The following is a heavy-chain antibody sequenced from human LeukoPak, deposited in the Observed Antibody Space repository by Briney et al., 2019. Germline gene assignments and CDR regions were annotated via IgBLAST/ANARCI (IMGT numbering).Heavy chain of an antibody. V-gene: IGHV1-2*02. CDR3: ARAEHSGWYDY. J-gene: IGHJ4*02. CDR2: INPNSGGT. D-gene: IGHD6-19*01. CDR1: GYTFTAYY. Sequence: GASVKVSCKASGYTFTAYYIHWVRLAPGQGLEWMGWINPNSGGTNYAQKFQDRVTMTRDTSISTAYMELSRLRSDDTAVYYCARAEHSGWYDYWGQGTLVTVSS.